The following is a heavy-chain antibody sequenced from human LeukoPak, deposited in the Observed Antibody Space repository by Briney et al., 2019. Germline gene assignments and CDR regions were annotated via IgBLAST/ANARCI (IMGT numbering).Heavy chain of an antibody. J-gene: IGHJ4*02. CDR1: GYSISSGYY. Sequence: KPSDTLSLTCAVSGYSISSGYYWGWIPQPPGKGLEWIGNVYHSGSTYKNPSLKSRVSISLDTSNNQFSLKLTSVTAADTAIYYCARLSGAPGRHPIYHFDYWGQGTLVTVSS. CDR3: ARLSGAPGRHPIYHFDY. D-gene: IGHD1-26*01. V-gene: IGHV4-38-2*01. CDR2: VYHSGST.